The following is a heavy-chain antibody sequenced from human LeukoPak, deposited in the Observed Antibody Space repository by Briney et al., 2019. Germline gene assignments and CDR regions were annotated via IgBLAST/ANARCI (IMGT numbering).Heavy chain of an antibody. V-gene: IGHV4-34*01. CDR3: ARARPGYSYGYSGGTCFDY. CDR2: INHSGST. CDR1: GGSFSGYY. Sequence: PSETLSLTCAVYGGSFSGYYWSWIRQPPGKGLEWIGEINHSGSTNYNPSLKSRVTISVDTSKNQFSLKLSSVTAADTAVYYCARARPGYSYGYSGGTCFDYWGQGTLVTASS. D-gene: IGHD5-18*01. J-gene: IGHJ4*02.